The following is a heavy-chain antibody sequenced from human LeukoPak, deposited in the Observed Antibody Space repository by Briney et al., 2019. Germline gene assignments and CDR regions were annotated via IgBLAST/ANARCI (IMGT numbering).Heavy chain of an antibody. CDR3: TRGVSTAVY. Sequence: PSETLSLTCTVSGGSISSYYWSWIRQPPGKGLEWIGYIYYSGSTNYNPSLKSRVTISVDTSKNQFSLKLTSVTAADTSIYYCTRGVSTAVYWGQGTLVTVSS. V-gene: IGHV4-59*08. J-gene: IGHJ4*02. CDR1: GGSISSYY. D-gene: IGHD2-2*01. CDR2: IYYSGST.